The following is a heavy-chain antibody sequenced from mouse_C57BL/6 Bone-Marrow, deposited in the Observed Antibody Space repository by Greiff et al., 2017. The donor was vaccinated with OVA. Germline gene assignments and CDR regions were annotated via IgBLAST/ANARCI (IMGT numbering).Heavy chain of an antibody. D-gene: IGHD2-5*01. CDR3: TRRYSNYYSIDY. CDR2: IDPETGGT. CDR1: GYSFTDYE. V-gene: IGHV1-15*01. J-gene: IGHJ4*01. Sequence: QVQLQQSGAELVRPGASVTLSCKASGYSFTDYEMHWVKQTPVHGLEWIGAIDPETGGTAYNQKFKGKAILTADKSSSTAYMELRSLTSEDSAVYYCTRRYSNYYSIDYWGQGTSLTVSS.